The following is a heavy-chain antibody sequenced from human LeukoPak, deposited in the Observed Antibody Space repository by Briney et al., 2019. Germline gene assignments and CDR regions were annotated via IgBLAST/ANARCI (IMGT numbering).Heavy chain of an antibody. V-gene: IGHV1-46*01. CDR2: INPSGGST. Sequence: GASVKVSCKASGYTFTSYYMHWVRQAPGQGLEWMGIINPSGGSTSYAQKFRGRVTMTRDTSTSTVYMELSSLRSEDTAVYYCASYGGYPSAYYYGMDVWGQGTTVTVSS. D-gene: IGHD4-23*01. CDR1: GYTFTSYY. CDR3: ASYGGYPSAYYYGMDV. J-gene: IGHJ6*02.